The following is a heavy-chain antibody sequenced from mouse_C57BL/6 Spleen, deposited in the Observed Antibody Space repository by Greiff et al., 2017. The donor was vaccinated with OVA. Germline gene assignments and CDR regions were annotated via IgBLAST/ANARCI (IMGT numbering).Heavy chain of an antibody. CDR1: GFNIKDDY. V-gene: IGHV14-4*01. J-gene: IGHJ3*01. CDR2: IDPENGDT. D-gene: IGHD1-1*01. CDR3: TTGYYYGSSSFAY. Sequence: EVQLVESGAELVRPGASVKLSCTASGFNIKDDYMHWVKQRPEQGLEWIGWIDPENGDTEYASKFQGKATITADTSSNTAYLQLSSLTSEDTAVYYCTTGYYYGSSSFAYWGQGTLVTVSA.